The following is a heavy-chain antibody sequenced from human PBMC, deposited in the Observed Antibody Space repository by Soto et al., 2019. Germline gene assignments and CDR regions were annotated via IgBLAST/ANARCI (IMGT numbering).Heavy chain of an antibody. CDR1: GFTFIDYS. D-gene: IGHD5-12*01. CDR2: INAGNGNS. J-gene: IGHJ1*01. Sequence: XAVQGACRNSGFTFIDYSISWVRHAPRQSLEWLGWINAGNGNSKNSHKFHHRVTITTDTSSTRTYIELRSLRTADTTAFYCARSATTTWLTDLWGQGTPVTVPS. CDR3: ARSATTTWLTDL. V-gene: IGHV1-3*01.